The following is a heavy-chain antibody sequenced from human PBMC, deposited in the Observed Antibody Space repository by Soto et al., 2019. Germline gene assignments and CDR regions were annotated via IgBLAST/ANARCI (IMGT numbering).Heavy chain of an antibody. CDR2: IIPVTGTA. CDR1: GDSFSRFA. J-gene: IGHJ4*02. V-gene: IGHV1-69*13. CDR3: ARLGLDLDFDH. Sequence: ASVKVSCKSYGDSFSRFAVSWVRRAPGEGLEWMGGIIPVTGTANYIDKFRGRLTITADEPSSTVYMELSSLRSEDTAVYYCARLGLDLDFDHWGQGTLVTVSS.